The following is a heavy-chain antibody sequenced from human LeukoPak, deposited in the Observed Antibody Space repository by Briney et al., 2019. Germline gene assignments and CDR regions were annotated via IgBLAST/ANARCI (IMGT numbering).Heavy chain of an antibody. CDR1: GGSISSYY. J-gene: IGHJ5*02. CDR2: IYYSGST. Sequence: SETLSLTCTVSGGSISSYYWSWIRQPPGKGLEWIGYIYYSGSTNYNPSLKSRVTISVDTSKNQFPLKLSSVTAADTAVYYCARSSFLWFGEINWFDPWGQGTLVTVSS. V-gene: IGHV4-59*01. D-gene: IGHD3-10*01. CDR3: ARSSFLWFGEINWFDP.